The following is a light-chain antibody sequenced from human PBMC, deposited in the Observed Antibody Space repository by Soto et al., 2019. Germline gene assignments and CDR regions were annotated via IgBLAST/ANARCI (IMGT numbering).Light chain of an antibody. CDR1: SSDVGGYKD. CDR2: EVS. V-gene: IGLV2-14*01. Sequence: QSALTQPASVSGSPGQTITIACTGTSSDVGGYKDVSWYQQHPGKAPKLFIYEVSNRPSGVSNRFSGSKSGNPASLTISGLQAEDEADYYCSSYSSSSTLVFGTGTKLTVL. CDR3: SSYSSSSTLV. J-gene: IGLJ1*01.